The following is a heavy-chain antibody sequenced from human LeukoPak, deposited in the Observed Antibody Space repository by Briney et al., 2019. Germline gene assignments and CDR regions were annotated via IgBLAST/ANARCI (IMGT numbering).Heavy chain of an antibody. CDR1: GFTFSSHA. CDR3: ANGDYNGMVYYNRY. CDR2: MSNDGSNK. V-gene: IGHV3-30*04. J-gene: IGHJ4*02. Sequence: TGGSLRLSCAASGFTFSSHAMDWVRQAPGKGLEWVAVMSNDGSNKYYADSVRGRFTISRDNSNNTLYLQMNSLRAEDTAVYYCANGDYNGMVYYNRYWGQGTLVTVSS. D-gene: IGHD3-22*01.